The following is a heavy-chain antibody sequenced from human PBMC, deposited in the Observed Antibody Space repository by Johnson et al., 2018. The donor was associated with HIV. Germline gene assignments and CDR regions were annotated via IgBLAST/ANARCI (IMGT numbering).Heavy chain of an antibody. D-gene: IGHD6-13*01. V-gene: IGHV3-11*04. CDR3: AAGGVPALDI. Sequence: QMQLVESGGGVVQPGRYLRISCAASGFTFSDYYMSWIRQAPGKGLEWVSYISSSGSTIYYADSVKGRFTISRDNAKNSLYLQMNSLRDGDTAVYYGAAGGVPALDIWGQGTMVTVSS. CDR1: GFTFSDYY. J-gene: IGHJ3*02. CDR2: ISSSGSTI.